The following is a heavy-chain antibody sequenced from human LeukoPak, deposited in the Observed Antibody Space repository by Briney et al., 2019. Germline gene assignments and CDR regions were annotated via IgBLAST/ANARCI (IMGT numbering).Heavy chain of an antibody. V-gene: IGHV4-38-2*02. J-gene: IGHJ4*02. D-gene: IGHD5-24*01. CDR1: GYSISSGYY. CDR3: ASIDGYNLPAEG. Sequence: SETLSLTCTVSGYSISSGYYWGWIRQPPGKGLEWIGYIYYGGSTNYNPSLKSRVTISVDTSKNQFSLKLSSVTAADTAVYYCASIDGYNLPAEGWGQGTLVTVSS. CDR2: IYYGGST.